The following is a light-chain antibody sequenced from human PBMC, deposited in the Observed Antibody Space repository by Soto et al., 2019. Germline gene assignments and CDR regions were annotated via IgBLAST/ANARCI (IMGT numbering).Light chain of an antibody. CDR3: CSYAGSYSYV. CDR2: DVT. V-gene: IGLV2-11*01. CDR1: SSDVGGYNY. J-gene: IGLJ1*01. Sequence: QSVLTQPRSVSGPPGQSVAISCTGTSSDVGGYNYVSWYQQHPGKAPKLMIYDVTKRPSGVPDRFSASKSGNTASLTISGLQADDEADYYCCSYAGSYSYVFGTGTKVTVL.